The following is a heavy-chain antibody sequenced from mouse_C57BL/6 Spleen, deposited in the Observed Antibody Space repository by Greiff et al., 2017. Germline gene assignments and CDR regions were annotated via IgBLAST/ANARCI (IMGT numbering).Heavy chain of an antibody. J-gene: IGHJ3*01. V-gene: IGHV1-15*01. CDR2: IDPETGGT. Sequence: VQLQESGAELVRPGASVTLSCKASGYTFTDYEMHWVKQTPVHGLEWIGAIDPETGGTAYNQKFKGKAILTADKSSSTAYMELRSLTSEDSAVYYCTRKGTGNGFAYWGQGTLVTVSA. CDR3: TRKGTGNGFAY. D-gene: IGHD2-1*01. CDR1: GYTFTDYE.